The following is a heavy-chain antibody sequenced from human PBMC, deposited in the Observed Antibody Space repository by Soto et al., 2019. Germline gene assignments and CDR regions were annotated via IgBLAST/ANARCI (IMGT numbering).Heavy chain of an antibody. J-gene: IGHJ3*02. CDR1: GYTFTGYY. V-gene: IGHV1-2*04. D-gene: IGHD2-15*01. Sequence: ASVKVSCKASGYTFTGYYMHWVRQAPGQGLEWMGWINPNSGGTNYAQKFQGWVTMTRDTSISTAYMELSRLRSDDTAVYYCARPYLPNCSGGSCYSGVPNDAFDIWGQGTMVTVSS. CDR3: ARPYLPNCSGGSCYSGVPNDAFDI. CDR2: INPNSGGT.